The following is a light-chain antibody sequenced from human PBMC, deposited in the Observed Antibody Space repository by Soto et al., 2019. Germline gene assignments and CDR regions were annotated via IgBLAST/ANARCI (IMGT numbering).Light chain of an antibody. CDR3: QQYDCSPWS. J-gene: IGKJ1*01. Sequence: EIVLTQSPGTLSLSPGERATLSCRASQSVSSSYLAWYQKKPGQAPRLLIYGASSRATGIPDRFSGSGSGTDFTLTISRLEPEDFAVYYCQQYDCSPWSFGQVTKVEIK. CDR1: QSVSSSY. V-gene: IGKV3-20*01. CDR2: GAS.